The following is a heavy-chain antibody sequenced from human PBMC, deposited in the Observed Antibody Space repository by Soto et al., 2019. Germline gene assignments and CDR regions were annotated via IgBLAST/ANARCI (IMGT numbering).Heavy chain of an antibody. Sequence: QVQLVQSGAEVKKPGSSVKVSCKASGGTFSSYAISWVRQAPGQGLEWMGGIIPIFGTANYAQKFKGRVTIAADESTSTAYMELSSLRSEDTAVYYCASLYCSGGSCYSSRPRGAFDIWGQGTMVTVSS. CDR2: IIPIFGTA. CDR3: ASLYCSGGSCYSSRPRGAFDI. CDR1: GGTFSSYA. J-gene: IGHJ3*02. V-gene: IGHV1-69*01. D-gene: IGHD2-15*01.